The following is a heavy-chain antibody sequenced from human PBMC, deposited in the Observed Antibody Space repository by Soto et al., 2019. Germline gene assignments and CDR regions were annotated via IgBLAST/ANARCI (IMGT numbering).Heavy chain of an antibody. Sequence: QVHLVQSGPEVKKPGSSVNVSCKTSGDTFTTYSISWVRQAPGQGLEWMGRIVPVARIVNTSQKFRGRVTMTADESTSTVYMELTSLSSDDTALYYCARTYYYDSSGYSHFDFWGLGTLVTVSS. CDR1: GDTFTTYS. CDR3: ARTYYYDSSGYSHFDF. J-gene: IGHJ4*02. D-gene: IGHD3-22*01. CDR2: IVPVARIV. V-gene: IGHV1-69*02.